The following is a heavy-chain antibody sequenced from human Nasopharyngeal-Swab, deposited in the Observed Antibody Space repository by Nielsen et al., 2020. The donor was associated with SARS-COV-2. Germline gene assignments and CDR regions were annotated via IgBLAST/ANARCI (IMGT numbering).Heavy chain of an antibody. CDR3: ARGGDWRFDP. D-gene: IGHD2-21*02. CDR1: GGSISSGGYS. CDR2: IYHSGST. J-gene: IGHJ5*02. V-gene: IGHV4-30-2*01. Sequence: SETLSLTCAVSGGSISSGGYSWSWIRQPPGKGLEWIGYIYHSGSTYYNPSLKSRVTISVDTSKNQFSLKLSSVTAADTAVYYCARGGDWRFDPWGQGTLVTVSS.